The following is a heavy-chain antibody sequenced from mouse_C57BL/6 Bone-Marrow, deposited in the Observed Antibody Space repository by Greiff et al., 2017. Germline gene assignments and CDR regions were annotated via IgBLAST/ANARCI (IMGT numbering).Heavy chain of an antibody. J-gene: IGHJ2*01. CDR3: ARWPGYYGRGRY. CDR2: IHPNSGST. CDR1: GYTFTSYW. Sequence: VQLQQPGAELVKPGASVTLSCKASGYTFTSYWMHWVKQRPGQGLEWIGMIHPNSGSTNYNEKFKSKATLTVDKSSSTAYMQLSSLTSEDSAVYDCARWPGYYGRGRYWGQGTTLTVSS. D-gene: IGHD1-1*01. V-gene: IGHV1-64*01.